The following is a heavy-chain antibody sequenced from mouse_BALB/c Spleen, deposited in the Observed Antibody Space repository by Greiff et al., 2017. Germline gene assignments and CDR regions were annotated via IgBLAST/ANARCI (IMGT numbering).Heavy chain of an antibody. V-gene: IGHV1S126*01. CDR1: GYSFTSYW. CDR3: ARGSSYFDY. D-gene: IGHD1-1*01. CDR2: FDPSDSET. Sequence: QVQLQQSGPQLVWPGASVKISCKASGYSFTSYWMNWVKQSPGQGLEWIGMFDPSDSETRLNQKFKDKATLTVDKSSSTVYMQLSSPTSEDSAVYYCARGSSYFDYGGEGTTLTDSS. J-gene: IGHJ2*01.